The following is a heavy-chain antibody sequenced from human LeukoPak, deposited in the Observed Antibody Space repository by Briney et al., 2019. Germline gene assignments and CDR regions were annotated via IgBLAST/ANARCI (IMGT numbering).Heavy chain of an antibody. CDR1: GYTFTDYY. D-gene: IGHD3-3*01. CDR2: ISAYNGNT. V-gene: IGHV1-18*04. Sequence: GASVKVSCKASGYTFTDYYIHWVRQAPGQGLEWMGWISAYNGNTNYAQKLQGRVTMTTDTSTSTAYMELRSLRSDDTAVYYCARSGDYDFWSGYFDFDYWGQGTLVTVSS. J-gene: IGHJ4*02. CDR3: ARSGDYDFWSGYFDFDY.